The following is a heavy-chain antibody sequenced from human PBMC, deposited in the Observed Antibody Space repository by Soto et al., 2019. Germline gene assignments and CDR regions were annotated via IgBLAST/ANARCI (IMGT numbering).Heavy chain of an antibody. J-gene: IGHJ4*02. V-gene: IGHV2-5*02. Sequence: QITLKESGPTLVKPTQTLTLTCTFSGFSLTTSGVGVGWIRQPPGEALEWLALIYWDDDKRYSPSVKSRLTITKDTSKNQVVLNMTYLAPVDTATYFCAQRGPIYGSLAYWGQGTLVTVSS. CDR3: AQRGPIYGSLAY. CDR2: IYWDDDK. D-gene: IGHD3-10*01. CDR1: GFSLTTSGVG.